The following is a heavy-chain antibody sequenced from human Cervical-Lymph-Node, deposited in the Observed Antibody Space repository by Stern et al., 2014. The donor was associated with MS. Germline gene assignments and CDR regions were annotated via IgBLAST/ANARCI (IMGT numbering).Heavy chain of an antibody. CDR3: ARDLRPSGKYYIDS. D-gene: IGHD1-26*01. CDR1: GGSIDSGGDY. J-gene: IGHJ4*02. Sequence: VQLEESGPGLLKPSETLSLTCTVSGGSIDSGGDYWTWIRQHPGKGLAWIGCVYYSGITYYNPSLKSRITMSVDTSKNQFSLKLSSATAADTAVYYCARDLRPSGKYYIDSWGQGTVVTVSS. CDR2: VYYSGIT. V-gene: IGHV4-31*03.